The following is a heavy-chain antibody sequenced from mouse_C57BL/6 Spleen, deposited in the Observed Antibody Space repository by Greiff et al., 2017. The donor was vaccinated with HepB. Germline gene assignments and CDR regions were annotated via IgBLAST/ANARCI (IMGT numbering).Heavy chain of an antibody. CDR3: ASPYDYGAY. V-gene: IGHV5-12*01. J-gene: IGHJ3*01. D-gene: IGHD2-4*01. CDR1: GFTFSDYY. CDR2: ISNGGGST. Sequence: EVKLMESGGGLVQPGGSLKLSCAASGFTFSDYYMYWVRQTPEKRLEWVAYISNGGGSTYYPDTVKGRFTISRDTAKNTLYLQMSRLKSEDTAMYYCASPYDYGAYWGQGTLVTVSA.